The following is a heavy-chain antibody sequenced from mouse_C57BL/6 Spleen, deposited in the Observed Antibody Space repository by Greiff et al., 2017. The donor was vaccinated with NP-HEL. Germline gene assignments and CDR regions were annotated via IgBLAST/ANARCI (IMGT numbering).Heavy chain of an antibody. J-gene: IGHJ1*03. V-gene: IGHV14-1*01. CDR1: GFNIKDYY. CDR3: TTFCGSNYLYFDV. Sequence: EVKLQESGAELVRPGASVKLSCTASGFNIKDYYMHWVKQRPEQGLEWIGRIDPEDGDTEYAPKFKGKATMTADKSSNTSYLQLNSLTSEDTAVYYSTTFCGSNYLYFDVWGTGTTVTVSS. D-gene: IGHD1-1*01. CDR2: IDPEDGDT.